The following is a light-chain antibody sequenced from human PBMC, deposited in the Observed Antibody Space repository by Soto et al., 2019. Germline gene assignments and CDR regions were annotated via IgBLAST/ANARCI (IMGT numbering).Light chain of an antibody. CDR3: SSYTSSSTFYV. CDR1: NIGGKN. CDR2: DDS. J-gene: IGLJ1*01. Sequence: SYELTQPPSVSVAPGQTATVSCGGNNIGGKNVHWYQQKPGQAPVLVVYDDSDRPSGIPERFSGSNSGNMATLTISGLQAEDEADYYCSSYTSSSTFYVFGTGTKVTVL. V-gene: IGLV3-21*02.